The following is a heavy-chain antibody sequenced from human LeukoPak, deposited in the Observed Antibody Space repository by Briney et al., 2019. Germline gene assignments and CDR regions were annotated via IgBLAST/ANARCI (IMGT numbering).Heavy chain of an antibody. Sequence: PSETLSLTCTVSGYSISSGYYWGWIRQPPGKGLEWIGSIYHSGSTYYNPSLKSRVTILVDTSKNQFSLKLTSVTAADTAVYYCARLGGAIYFYYMDVWGKGTTVTISS. CDR1: GYSISSGYY. D-gene: IGHD2-2*02. CDR3: ARLGGAIYFYYMDV. CDR2: IYHSGST. V-gene: IGHV4-38-2*02. J-gene: IGHJ6*03.